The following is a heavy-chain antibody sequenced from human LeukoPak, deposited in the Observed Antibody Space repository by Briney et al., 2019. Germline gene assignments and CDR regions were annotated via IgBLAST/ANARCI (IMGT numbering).Heavy chain of an antibody. D-gene: IGHD3-22*01. J-gene: IGHJ6*03. Sequence: SETLSLTCSVSGASISTYYWSWIRQPPEKGLEWIGYIHYSGSTSYNPSLKSRVTMSVDTSNDQFSLKLSSVTAADTAVYYCARAPYYDSSGYYSQQGDYYYYYMDVWGKGTTVTISS. CDR3: ARAPYYDSSGYYSQQGDYYYYYMDV. CDR2: IHYSGST. CDR1: GASISTYY. V-gene: IGHV4-59*12.